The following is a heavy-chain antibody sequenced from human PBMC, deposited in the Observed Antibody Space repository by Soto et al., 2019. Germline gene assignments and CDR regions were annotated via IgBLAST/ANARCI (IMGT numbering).Heavy chain of an antibody. CDR3: AIETIYDFWSGYTYYYYGMDV. V-gene: IGHV1-69*13. J-gene: IGHJ6*02. CDR1: GGTFSSYA. Sequence: SVKVSCKASGGTFSSYAISWVRQAPGQGLEWMGGIIPIFGTANYAQKFQGRVTITADESTSTAYMELSSLRSEDTAVYYCAIETIYDFWSGYTYYYYGMDVWGQGTTVTVSS. CDR2: IIPIFGTA. D-gene: IGHD3-3*01.